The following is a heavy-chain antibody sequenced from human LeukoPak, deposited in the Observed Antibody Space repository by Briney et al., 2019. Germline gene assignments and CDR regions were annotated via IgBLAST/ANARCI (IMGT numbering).Heavy chain of an antibody. CDR2: ISSSSSYI. V-gene: IGHV3-21*05. D-gene: IGHD6-13*01. CDR3: ARDGGTQQLVRGGY. CDR1: GFTFSSYS. Sequence: GGSLRLSCAASGFTFSSYSMNWVRQAPGKGLEWVSYISSSSSYIYYADSVKGRFTISRDNAKNSLYLQMNSLRAEDTAVYYCARDGGTQQLVRGGYWGQGTLVTVSS. J-gene: IGHJ4*02.